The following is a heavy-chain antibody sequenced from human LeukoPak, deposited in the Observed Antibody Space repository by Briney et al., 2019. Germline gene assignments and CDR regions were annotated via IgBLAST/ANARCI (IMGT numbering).Heavy chain of an antibody. CDR3: ARGRWAPFDC. D-gene: IGHD6-13*01. CDR1: GFTFSSYS. CDR2: IKQDGSEK. Sequence: GGSLRLSCAASGFTFSSYSMNWVRQAPGKGLEWVANIKQDGSEKNYVASVKGRFTISRDNAKNSLYLQMNSLRAEDTALYYCARGRWAPFDCWGQGTLVTVSS. J-gene: IGHJ4*02. V-gene: IGHV3-7*01.